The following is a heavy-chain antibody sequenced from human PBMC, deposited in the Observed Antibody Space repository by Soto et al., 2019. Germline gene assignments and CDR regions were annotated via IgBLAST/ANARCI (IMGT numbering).Heavy chain of an antibody. CDR3: ARENPVYTTRNPVDTAMVS. J-gene: IGHJ4*02. D-gene: IGHD5-18*01. Sequence: PGGSLRLSCAASGFTFSSYAMHWVRQAPGKGLERVAVISYDGSNKYYADSVKGRFTISRDNSKNTLYLQMNSLRAEDTAVYYCARENPVYTTRNPVDTAMVSGGQGTLVTVSS. CDR2: ISYDGSNK. CDR1: GFTFSSYA. V-gene: IGHV3-30-3*01.